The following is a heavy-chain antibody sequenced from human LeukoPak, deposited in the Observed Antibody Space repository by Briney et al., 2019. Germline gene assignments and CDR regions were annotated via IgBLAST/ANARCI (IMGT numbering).Heavy chain of an antibody. CDR3: ARENTAVPGGDC. CDR1: GFSISNYW. D-gene: IGHD5-18*01. Sequence: PGGSLRLSCAASGFSISNYWMSWVRQAPGKGLEWLANIKGDGSEKAPVDSVKGRFIISRDNTKNSLYLQMNSLRAEDTAIYYCARENTAVPGGDCWGQGTLVTVSS. CDR2: IKGDGSEK. J-gene: IGHJ4*02. V-gene: IGHV3-7*01.